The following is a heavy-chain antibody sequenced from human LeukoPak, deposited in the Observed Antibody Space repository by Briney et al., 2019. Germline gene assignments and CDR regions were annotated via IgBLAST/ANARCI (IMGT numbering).Heavy chain of an antibody. J-gene: IGHJ6*03. Sequence: PGGSLRLSCAASGFTFSSYSMNWVRQAPGKGLEWVSYISTSSSSIYYADSVKVRFTNSRDTDKNSLYLQMNSLRAEDTAAYYCAREISGDIVVVPAAKLTQKYSYYYMDVWGKGTTVTVSS. V-gene: IGHV3-48*01. CDR2: ISTSSSSI. CDR3: AREISGDIVVVPAAKLTQKYSYYYMDV. D-gene: IGHD2-2*01. CDR1: GFTFSSYS.